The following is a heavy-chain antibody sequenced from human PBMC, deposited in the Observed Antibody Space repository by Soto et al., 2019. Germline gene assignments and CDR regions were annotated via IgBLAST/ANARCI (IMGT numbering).Heavy chain of an antibody. CDR2: ITSDGSPI. J-gene: IGHJ4*02. D-gene: IGHD1-1*01. CDR3: AGGEMSTNSFDY. Sequence: LRLSYAASGFTFSDYYMSWIRQAPGKGLEWVSYITSDGSPIYYADSVRGRFTISRDSAKNSVSLQMNSLRTEDTAMYYCAGGEMSTNSFDYWGQGTLVTVSS. CDR1: GFTFSDYY. V-gene: IGHV3-11*01.